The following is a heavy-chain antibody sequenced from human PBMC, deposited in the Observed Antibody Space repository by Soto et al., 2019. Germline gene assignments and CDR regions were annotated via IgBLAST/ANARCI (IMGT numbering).Heavy chain of an antibody. Sequence: QVQLVQSGAEVKQPGSSVKVSCKASGGTFSSYAISWVRQAPGQGLEWRGGIIPIFGTANYAQKFQGRVTITADESTSTAYMELSSLRSEDTAVYDFARYSLEFFAWFDPWCQGTLVTVSS. CDR1: GGTFSSYA. CDR3: ARYSLEFFAWFDP. CDR2: IIPIFGTA. J-gene: IGHJ5*02. V-gene: IGHV1-69*01. D-gene: IGHD2-21*01.